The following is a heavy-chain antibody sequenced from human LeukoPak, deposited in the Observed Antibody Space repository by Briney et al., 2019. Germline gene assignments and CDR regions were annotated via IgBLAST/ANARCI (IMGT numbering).Heavy chain of an antibody. V-gene: IGHV1-2*02. D-gene: IGHD2-2*01. Sequence: ASVKVSCTASGYTFTGYYMHWVRQAPGQGLEWMGWINPNSGGTNYAQKFQGRVTMTRDTSISTAYMELSRLRSDDTAVYYCASQAKYCTSTSCYDYYFDYWGQGTLVTVSS. J-gene: IGHJ4*02. CDR3: ASQAKYCTSTSCYDYYFDY. CDR1: GYTFTGYY. CDR2: INPNSGGT.